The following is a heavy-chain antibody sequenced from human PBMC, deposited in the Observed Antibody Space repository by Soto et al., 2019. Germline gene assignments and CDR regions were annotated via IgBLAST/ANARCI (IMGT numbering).Heavy chain of an antibody. D-gene: IGHD3-22*01. CDR1: GFSLSTSGMC. Sequence: SGPTLVNPTQTLTLTCTFSGFSLSTSGMCVSWIRQPPGKALEWLALIDWDDDKYYSTSLKTRLTISKDTSKNQVVLTMTNMDPVDTATYYRARIVGPYDSSGYYPNPFAFDIWGQGTMVTVSS. J-gene: IGHJ3*02. CDR2: IDWDDDK. CDR3: ARIVGPYDSSGYYPNPFAFDI. V-gene: IGHV2-70*01.